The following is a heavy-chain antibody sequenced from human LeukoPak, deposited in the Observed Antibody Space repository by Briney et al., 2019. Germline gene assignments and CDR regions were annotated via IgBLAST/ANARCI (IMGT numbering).Heavy chain of an antibody. CDR1: GGSISSYY. J-gene: IGHJ6*03. Sequence: SETLSLTCTVSGGSISSYYWSWIRQPPGKGLEWIGRIYSSGSTNYNPSLKSRVTISVDTSKNQFSLKLSSVTAADTAVYYCAREHCSGGSCYSIYYYYYMDVWGKGTTVTVSS. CDR3: AREHCSGGSCYSIYYYYYMDV. V-gene: IGHV4-4*07. D-gene: IGHD2-15*01. CDR2: IYSSGST.